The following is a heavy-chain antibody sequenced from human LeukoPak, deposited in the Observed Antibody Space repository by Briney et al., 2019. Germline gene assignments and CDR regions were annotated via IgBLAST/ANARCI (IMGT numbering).Heavy chain of an antibody. Sequence: GGSLRLSCAASGFSFSGSAMHRVRQASGKGLEWVGRIRSKGHSYATAYAASVEGKFTISRDDSKNTAYLQMNSLKTEDTAVYFCTRGGADYGDPYWFDPWGQGTLVIVSS. CDR1: GFSFSGSA. D-gene: IGHD4-17*01. CDR3: TRGGADYGDPYWFDP. V-gene: IGHV3-73*01. CDR2: IRSKGHSYAT. J-gene: IGHJ5*02.